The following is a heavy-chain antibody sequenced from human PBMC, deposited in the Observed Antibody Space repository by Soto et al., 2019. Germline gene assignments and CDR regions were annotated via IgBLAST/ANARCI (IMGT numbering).Heavy chain of an antibody. Sequence: EVQLVESGGGLVKPGGSLRLSCAASGFTFNSYSMNWVRQAPGKGLEWVSSISSSSSYIYYADSVKGRFTISRDNAKNSLYLQMSSLRAEDTGVFYCARAYGTSTSCNIDYYNGMDVWGQGTTVTVSS. CDR3: ARAYGTSTSCNIDYYNGMDV. CDR2: ISSSSSYI. V-gene: IGHV3-21*01. J-gene: IGHJ6*02. D-gene: IGHD2-2*02. CDR1: GFTFNSYS.